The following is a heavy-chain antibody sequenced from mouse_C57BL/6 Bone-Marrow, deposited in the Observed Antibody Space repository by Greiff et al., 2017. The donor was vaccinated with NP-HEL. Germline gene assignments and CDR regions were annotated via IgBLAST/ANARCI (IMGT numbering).Heavy chain of an antibody. V-gene: IGHV7-3*01. Sequence: EVKLVESGGGLVQPGGSLSLSCAASGFTFTDYYMSWVRQPPGKALEWLGFIRNKANGYTTEYSASVKGRFTISRDNSQSILYLQMNALRAEDSATYYCARYSYYYGSTPWFAYWGQGTLVTVSA. D-gene: IGHD1-1*01. J-gene: IGHJ3*01. CDR2: IRNKANGYTT. CDR3: ARYSYYYGSTPWFAY. CDR1: GFTFTDYY.